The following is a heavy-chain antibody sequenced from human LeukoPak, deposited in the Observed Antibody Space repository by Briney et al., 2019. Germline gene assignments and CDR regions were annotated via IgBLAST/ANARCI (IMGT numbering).Heavy chain of an antibody. CDR1: GFTFSSYG. CDR3: ARGGDYYFYYMDV. Sequence: PGGSLRLSCAASGFTFSSYGMHWVRQAPGKGLEWVATASYDGSHKYYADSVKGRFTISRDSSKNTLYLQMNSLRAEDTAVYFCARGGDYYFYYMDVWGTGTPVTVSS. D-gene: IGHD3-10*01. CDR2: ASYDGSHK. V-gene: IGHV3-30*19. J-gene: IGHJ6*03.